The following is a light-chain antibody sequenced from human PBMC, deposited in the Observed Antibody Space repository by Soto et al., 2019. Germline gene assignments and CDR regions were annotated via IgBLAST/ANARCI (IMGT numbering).Light chain of an antibody. CDR1: QSVSSS. J-gene: IGKJ1*01. CDR2: EAS. Sequence: EIVLTQSPATLSLPPGERATLSCRASQSVSSSLAWYQQKLGQAPRLLIYEASDRATGIPARFSGSGSGTQFTLTISSLQSEDFAVYYCQQYNNWPPAWTFGQGTKVDIK. V-gene: IGKV3-15*01. CDR3: QQYNNWPPAWT.